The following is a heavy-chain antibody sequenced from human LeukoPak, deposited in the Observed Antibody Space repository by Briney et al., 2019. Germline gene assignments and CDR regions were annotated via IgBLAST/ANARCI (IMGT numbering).Heavy chain of an antibody. Sequence: PSETLSLTCTVSGGSISSYYWSWIRQPAGKGLEWIGRTYTSGSTNYNPSLKSRVTMSVDTSKNQFSLKLSSVTAADTAVYYCARGLYYDSSGYLGIGAFDIWGQGTMVTVSS. CDR2: TYTSGST. V-gene: IGHV4-4*07. J-gene: IGHJ3*02. CDR3: ARGLYYDSSGYLGIGAFDI. D-gene: IGHD3-22*01. CDR1: GGSISSYY.